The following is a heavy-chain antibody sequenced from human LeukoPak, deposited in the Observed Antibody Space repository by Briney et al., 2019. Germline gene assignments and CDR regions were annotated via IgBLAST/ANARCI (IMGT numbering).Heavy chain of an antibody. J-gene: IGHJ6*02. CDR3: ARVGNYDILTGYPRDGMDV. CDR2: IYYSGST. Sequence: SETLSLTCTVSGGSISSGGYYWSWIRQHPGKGLEWIGYIYYSGSTYYNPSLKSRVTISVDTSKNQFSLKLSSVTAADTAVYYCARVGNYDILTGYPRDGMDVWGQGTTVTVSS. D-gene: IGHD3-9*01. V-gene: IGHV4-31*03. CDR1: GGSISSGGYY.